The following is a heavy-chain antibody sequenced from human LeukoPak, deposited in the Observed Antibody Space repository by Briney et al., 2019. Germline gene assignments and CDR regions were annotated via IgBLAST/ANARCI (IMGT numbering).Heavy chain of an antibody. CDR2: ISYDGSNK. V-gene: IGHV3-30*18. CDR1: GFTFSSYG. Sequence: GGSLRLSCAASGFTFSSYGMHWVRQAPGKGLEWVAVISYDGSNKYYADSVKGRFTISRDNSKNTLYLQMNSLRAEDTAVYYCAKTHDYGDYVGAFDIWXXXTMVTVSS. D-gene: IGHD4-17*01. J-gene: IGHJ3*02. CDR3: AKTHDYGDYVGAFDI.